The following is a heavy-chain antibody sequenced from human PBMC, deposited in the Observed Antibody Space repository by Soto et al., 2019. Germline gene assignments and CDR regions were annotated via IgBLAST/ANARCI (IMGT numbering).Heavy chain of an antibody. CDR2: IKSKTDGGIT. V-gene: IGHV3-15*01. CDR3: TRSISMVRGVYYYYMDV. Sequence: GGSLRLSCAASGFTFSNAWMSWVRQAPGKGLEWVGRIKSKTDGGITDYAAPVKGRFTISRDDSKNTLYLQMNSLKTEDTAVYYCTRSISMVRGVYYYYMDVWGKGTTVTVSS. CDR1: GFTFSNAW. D-gene: IGHD3-10*01. J-gene: IGHJ6*03.